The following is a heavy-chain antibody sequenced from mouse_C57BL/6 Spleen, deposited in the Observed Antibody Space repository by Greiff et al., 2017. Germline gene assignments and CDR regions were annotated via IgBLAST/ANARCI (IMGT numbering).Heavy chain of an antibody. Sequence: DVQLQESGPVLVTPGASVKMSCKASGYTFTDYYMNWVKQSHGKSLEWIGVIHPYNGGTSYNQQFKGQATLTVDKSSRKAYMELNSLTSEDSAVYYCARGVTTVVATDYLDDWGQGTTLTVSS. CDR2: IHPYNGGT. J-gene: IGHJ2*01. CDR3: ARGVTTVVATDYLDD. CDR1: GYTFTDYY. V-gene: IGHV1-19*01. D-gene: IGHD1-1*01.